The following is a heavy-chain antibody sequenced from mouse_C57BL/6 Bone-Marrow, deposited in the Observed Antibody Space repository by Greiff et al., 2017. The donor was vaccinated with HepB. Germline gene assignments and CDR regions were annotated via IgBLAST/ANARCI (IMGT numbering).Heavy chain of an antibody. Sequence: VQLQQSGAELAKPGASVKLSCKASGYTFTSYWMHWVKQRPGQGLEWIGYINPSSGYTKYNQKFKDKATLTADKSYSTAYMQLSSLTYEDSAVYYCARGDSNLRGDYAMDYWGQGTSVTVSS. D-gene: IGHD2-5*01. J-gene: IGHJ4*01. CDR2: INPSSGYT. V-gene: IGHV1-7*01. CDR1: GYTFTSYW. CDR3: ARGDSNLRGDYAMDY.